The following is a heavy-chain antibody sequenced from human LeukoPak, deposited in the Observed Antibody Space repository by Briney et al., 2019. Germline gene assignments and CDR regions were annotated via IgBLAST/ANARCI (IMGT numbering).Heavy chain of an antibody. V-gene: IGHV3-30*18. CDR3: AKNGDRGAYCSGGSCYPYYYYYMDV. CDR2: ISDDARNE. D-gene: IGHD2-15*01. Sequence: GGSLRLSCAASGFPFSGYDMNWVRQAPGKGLEWVTVISDDARNEDYADSVKGRFTISRDNSKNTLYLQMNSLRAEDTAIYYCAKNGDRGAYCSGGSCYPYYYYYMDVWGKGTTVTISS. CDR1: GFPFSGYD. J-gene: IGHJ6*03.